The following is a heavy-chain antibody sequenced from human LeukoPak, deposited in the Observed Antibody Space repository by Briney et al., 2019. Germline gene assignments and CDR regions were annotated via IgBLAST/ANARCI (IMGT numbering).Heavy chain of an antibody. J-gene: IGHJ5*02. CDR3: ARDSGEYSSSWRRSRRDWFDP. Sequence: GASVKVSCKASGYTYTGSYMHWVRQAPGQGLEWMGWINPNRGGTTYAQKFQGRVTMTRDTSISTAYMELSRLTSDDTAVYYCARDSGEYSSSWRRSRRDWFDPWGQGTLVTVSS. D-gene: IGHD6-6*01. CDR2: INPNRGGT. CDR1: GYTYTGSY. V-gene: IGHV1-2*02.